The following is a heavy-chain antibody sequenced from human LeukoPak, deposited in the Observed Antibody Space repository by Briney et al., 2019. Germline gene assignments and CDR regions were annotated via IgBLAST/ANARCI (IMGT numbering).Heavy chain of an antibody. Sequence: SETLSLTCTVSGGSISSYYWSWIRQPAGKGLEWIGRIYTSGSTNYNPSLKSRVTMSVDTSKNQFSLKLSSVTAADTAVYYCARDHAVTTSYYYYYGMDVWGQGTTVTVSS. CDR1: GGSISSYY. V-gene: IGHV4-4*07. CDR2: IYTSGST. D-gene: IGHD4-17*01. J-gene: IGHJ6*02. CDR3: ARDHAVTTSYYYYYGMDV.